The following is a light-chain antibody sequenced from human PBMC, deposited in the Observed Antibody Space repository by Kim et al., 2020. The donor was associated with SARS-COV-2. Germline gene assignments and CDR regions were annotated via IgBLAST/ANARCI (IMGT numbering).Light chain of an antibody. Sequence: QSALTQPASVSGSPGQSITISCTGSTSDIGTYNYVSWYQRHPGKAPKLMIYDVSKRPSGVSSRFSGSKSGNTASLTISGLQPEDEADYYCSSYIRSSNFAFGGGTKVTVL. CDR1: TSDIGTYNY. V-gene: IGLV2-14*01. J-gene: IGLJ3*02. CDR3: SSYIRSSNFA. CDR2: DVS.